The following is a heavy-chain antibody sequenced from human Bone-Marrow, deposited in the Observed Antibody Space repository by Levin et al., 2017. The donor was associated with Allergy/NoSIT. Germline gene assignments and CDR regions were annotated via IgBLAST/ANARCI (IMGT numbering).Heavy chain of an antibody. CDR1: GFTYSDYA. CDR2: ITASGHKT. D-gene: IGHD6-19*01. Sequence: GGSLRLSCAASGFTYSDYAITWVRQAPGKGLAWVSAITASGHKTYYSNSAEGRFSVSRDNAGKTVYLQMNSLTGDDTAVYYCAREKGGTRGWYTVDYWGQGALVIVSP. V-gene: IGHV3-23*01. J-gene: IGHJ4*02. CDR3: AREKGGTRGWYTVDY.